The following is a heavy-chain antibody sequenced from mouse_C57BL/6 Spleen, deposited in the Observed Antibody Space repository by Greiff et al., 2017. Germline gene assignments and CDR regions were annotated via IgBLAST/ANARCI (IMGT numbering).Heavy chain of an antibody. V-gene: IGHV1-26*01. CDR3: ARYDDY. CDR2: INPNNGGT. D-gene: IGHD2-10*02. Sequence: EVQLQQSGPELVKPGASVKISCKASGYTFTDYYMNWVKQSHGKSLEWIGDINPNNGGTSYNQKFKGKATLTVDKSSSTAYMELRSLTSEDSAVYYCARYDDYWGQGTTLTVSS. CDR1: GYTFTDYY. J-gene: IGHJ2*01.